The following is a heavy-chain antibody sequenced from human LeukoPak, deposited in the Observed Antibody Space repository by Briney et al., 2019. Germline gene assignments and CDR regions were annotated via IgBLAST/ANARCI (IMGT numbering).Heavy chain of an antibody. CDR2: INHSGST. CDR1: GGSFSGYY. V-gene: IGHV4-34*01. D-gene: IGHD2-2*01. J-gene: IGHJ6*03. CDR3: ARGYCSSTSCSTPYYYCYYMDV. Sequence: PSETLSLTCAVYGGSFSGYYWSWIRQPPGKGLEWIGEINHSGSTNYNPSLKSRVTISVDTSKNQFSLKLSSVTAADTAVYYCARGYCSSTSCSTPYYYCYYMDVWGKGTTVTVSS.